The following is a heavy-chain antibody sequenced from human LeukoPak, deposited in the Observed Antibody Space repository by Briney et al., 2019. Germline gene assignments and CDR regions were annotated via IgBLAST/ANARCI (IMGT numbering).Heavy chain of an antibody. J-gene: IGHJ4*02. CDR2: ISYDGSNT. D-gene: IGHD5-12*01. Sequence: TGGSLRLSCAASGFTFSSYAMHWVRQAPGKGLEWVAVISYDGSNTYYADSVKGRFTISRDNSKNTLYLQMNSLRAEDTAVYYCARDRSSGYAQDYFDYWGQGTLVTVSS. CDR3: ARDRSSGYAQDYFDY. CDR1: GFTFSSYA. V-gene: IGHV3-30-3*01.